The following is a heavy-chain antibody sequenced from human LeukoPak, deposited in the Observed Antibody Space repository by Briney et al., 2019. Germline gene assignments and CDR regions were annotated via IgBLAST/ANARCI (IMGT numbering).Heavy chain of an antibody. V-gene: IGHV1-2*02. Sequence: SVKVSCKASGYTFTDYYIHWVRQAPGQGLEWMGWVSPGSGGTLYAQEFQGRVTLTGDTSISTAYMELSSLRSDDTAVCFCAIRRRSGWPFDFWGQGSLVTVSS. CDR3: AIRRRSGWPFDF. J-gene: IGHJ4*02. CDR2: VSPGSGGT. D-gene: IGHD6-19*01. CDR1: GYTFTDYY.